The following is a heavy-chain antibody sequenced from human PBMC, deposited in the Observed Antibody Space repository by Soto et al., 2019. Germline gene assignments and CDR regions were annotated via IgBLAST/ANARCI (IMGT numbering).Heavy chain of an antibody. J-gene: IGHJ6*02. CDR2: IDPSDSYT. Sequence: GESLKISCKGSGYSFTSYWISWVRQMPGKGLEWMGRIDPSDSYTNYSPSFQGHVTISADKSISTAYLQWSSLRAEDTAVYYCARDYSRYYGMDVWGQGTTVTVSS. V-gene: IGHV5-10-1*01. D-gene: IGHD2-15*01. CDR1: GYSFTSYW. CDR3: ARDYSRYYGMDV.